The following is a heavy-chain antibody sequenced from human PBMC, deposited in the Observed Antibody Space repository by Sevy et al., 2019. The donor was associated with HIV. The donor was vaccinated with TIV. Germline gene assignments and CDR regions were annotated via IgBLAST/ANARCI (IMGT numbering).Heavy chain of an antibody. CDR2: ISYDGSNK. J-gene: IGHJ6*02. CDR1: GFTFSSYG. D-gene: IGHD6-13*01. CDR3: AKERGIAAAGILRYYGMDV. Sequence: GGSLRLSCAASGFTFSSYGMHWVRQAPGKGMEWVAVISYDGSNKYYAHSVKGRFTISRDNSKNTLYLQMNSLRAEDTAVYYCAKERGIAAAGILRYYGMDVWGQGTTVTVSS. V-gene: IGHV3-30*18.